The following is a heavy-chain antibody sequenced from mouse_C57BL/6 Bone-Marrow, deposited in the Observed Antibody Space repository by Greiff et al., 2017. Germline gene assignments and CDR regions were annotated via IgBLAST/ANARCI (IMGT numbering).Heavy chain of an antibody. J-gene: IGHJ1*03. Sequence: EVKLMESGGDLVKPGGSLKLSCAASGFTFSSYGMSWVRQTPDKRLEWVATISSGGSYTYYPDSVKGRFTIYRDNAKNTLYLQMSSLKSEDTAMYYSARHVTGTYFDVWGTGTTVTVSS. CDR3: ARHVTGTYFDV. CDR2: ISSGGSYT. V-gene: IGHV5-6*01. CDR1: GFTFSSYG. D-gene: IGHD4-1*01.